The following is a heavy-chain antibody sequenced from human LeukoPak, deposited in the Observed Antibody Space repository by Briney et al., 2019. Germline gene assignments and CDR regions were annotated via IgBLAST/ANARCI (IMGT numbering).Heavy chain of an antibody. CDR2: INPSGGST. CDR3: ARGLLWFGESDAPSYYYYYMDV. V-gene: IGHV1-46*01. Sequence: ASVKVSCKASGYTFTSYYMHWVRQAPGQGPEWMGIINPSGGSTSYAQKFQGRVTMTRDTSTSTVYMELSSLRSEDTAVYYCARGLLWFGESDAPSYYYYYMDVWGKGTTVTVSS. J-gene: IGHJ6*03. CDR1: GYTFTSYY. D-gene: IGHD3-10*01.